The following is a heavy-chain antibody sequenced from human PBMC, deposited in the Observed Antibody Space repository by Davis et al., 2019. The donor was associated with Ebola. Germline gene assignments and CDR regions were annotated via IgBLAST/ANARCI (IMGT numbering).Heavy chain of an antibody. CDR1: GYTFTSYY. V-gene: IGHV1-46*01. CDR2: INPSGGST. CDR3: ARASYYDHIWGSYRSWDWFDP. Sequence: AASVKVSCKASGYTFTSYYMHWVRQAPGQGLEWMGIINPSGGSTSYAQKFQGRVTMTRNTSISTAYMELSSLRSEDTAVYYCARASYYDHIWGSYRSWDWFDPWGQGTLVTVSS. J-gene: IGHJ5*02. D-gene: IGHD3-16*02.